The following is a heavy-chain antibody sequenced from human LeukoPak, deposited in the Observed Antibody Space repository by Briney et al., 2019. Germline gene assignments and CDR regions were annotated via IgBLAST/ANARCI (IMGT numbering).Heavy chain of an antibody. CDR1: GFAFTNAW. V-gene: IGHV3-15*01. J-gene: IGHJ4*02. CDR3: TTDDPINVS. CDR2: IKSKTDGGTT. Sequence: GGSLRLSCAASGFAFTNAWMSWVRQAPGKGLEWVARIKSKTDGGTTGYAAPVKGRFTISRDDSKTTLYLQMNSLRTEDTAVYYCTTDDPINVSWGQGTLVTVSS.